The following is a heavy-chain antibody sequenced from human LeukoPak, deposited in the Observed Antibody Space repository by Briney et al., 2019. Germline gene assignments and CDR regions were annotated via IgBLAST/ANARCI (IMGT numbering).Heavy chain of an antibody. V-gene: IGHV4-59*12. CDR2: IYYSGST. J-gene: IGHJ5*02. Sequence: PSETLSLTCTVSGGSISSYYWSWIRQPPGKGLEWIGYIYYSGSTNYNPSLKSRVTISVDTSKNQFSLKLSSVTAADTAVYYCARAEMATITPGNWFDPWGQGTLVTVSS. D-gene: IGHD5-24*01. CDR3: ARAEMATITPGNWFDP. CDR1: GGSISSYY.